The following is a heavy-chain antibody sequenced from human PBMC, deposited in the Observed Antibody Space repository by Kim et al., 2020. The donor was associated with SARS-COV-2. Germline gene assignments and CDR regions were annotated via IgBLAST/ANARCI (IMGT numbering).Heavy chain of an antibody. CDR3: ARDPYDSSGYGAFDF. CDR1: GFAFSTSW. V-gene: IGHV3-7*01. D-gene: IGHD3-22*01. J-gene: IGHJ4*02. CDR2: IKEDGRDT. Sequence: GGSLRLSCVGSGFAFSTSWMTWVRQVPGKGCEWVANIKEDGRDTYYVDSVKGRFTISRDNAKSSVYLQMNSLRAEDTAGYYCARDPYDSSGYGAFDFWGQGTLVTVAS.